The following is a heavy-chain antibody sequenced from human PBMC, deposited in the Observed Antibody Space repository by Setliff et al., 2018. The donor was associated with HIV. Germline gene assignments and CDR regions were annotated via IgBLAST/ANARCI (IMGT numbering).Heavy chain of an antibody. CDR1: GFTFSSYS. Sequence: GGSLRLSCAASGFTFSSYSFHWVRQAPGKGLEWVTVISHDGNNKFYADSVKGRFTISRDNSKDTVSLQMTSLTSDDTAVYYCARDEPKNTEAAPGYWGQGTLVTVSS. CDR3: ARDEPKNTEAAPGY. J-gene: IGHJ4*02. D-gene: IGHD6-6*01. CDR2: ISHDGNNK. V-gene: IGHV3-30*01.